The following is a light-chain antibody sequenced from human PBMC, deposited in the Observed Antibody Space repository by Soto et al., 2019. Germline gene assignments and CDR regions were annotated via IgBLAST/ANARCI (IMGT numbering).Light chain of an antibody. CDR1: QDISNY. V-gene: IGKV1-33*01. J-gene: IGKJ5*01. CDR2: AAS. Sequence: DIQMTQSPSSLSASVGDRVTITCQASQDISNYLNWYQQKPGKAPKLLIYAASNLETGVPSRFSGSGSGTDFNFTISSLQPEDIATYYCQQYDNLPITFGQGTRLEIK. CDR3: QQYDNLPIT.